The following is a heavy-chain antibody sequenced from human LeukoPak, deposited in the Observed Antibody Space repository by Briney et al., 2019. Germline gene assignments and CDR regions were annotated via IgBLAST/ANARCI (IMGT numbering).Heavy chain of an antibody. CDR2: IYHSGST. J-gene: IGHJ3*02. CDR3: ARGADYGGNSGAFDI. CDR1: GGSISSGGYS. D-gene: IGHD4-23*01. V-gene: IGHV4-30-2*01. Sequence: PSETLSLTCAVSGGSISSGGYSWSWIRQPPGTGLEWIGYIYHSGSTYYNPSLKSRVTISVDRSKNQFSLKLSSVTAADTAVYYCARGADYGGNSGAFDIWGQGTMVTVSS.